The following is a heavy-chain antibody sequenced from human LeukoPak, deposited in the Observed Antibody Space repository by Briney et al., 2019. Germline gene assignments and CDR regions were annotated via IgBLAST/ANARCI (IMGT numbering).Heavy chain of an antibody. V-gene: IGHV4-34*01. CDR1: GGSFSGYY. J-gene: IGHJ6*02. CDR2: INHSGST. Sequence: SETLSLTCAVYGGSFSGYYWSWIRQPPGKGLEWIGEINHSGSTNYNPSLKSRVTISVDTSKNQFSLRLSSVTAADTAVYYCAXXXXXXPPHYYGMDVWGQGTTVTVSS. CDR3: AXXXXXXPPHYYGMDV.